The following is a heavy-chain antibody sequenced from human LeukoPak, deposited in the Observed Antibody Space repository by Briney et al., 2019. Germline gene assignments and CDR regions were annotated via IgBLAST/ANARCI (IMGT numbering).Heavy chain of an antibody. CDR2: ISGSGGST. CDR1: GFTFSSYA. J-gene: IGHJ4*02. Sequence: GGSLRLSCAASGFTFSSYAMSWVRQAPGKGLEWVSAISGSGGSTYYADSVKGRFTISRDNSKNTLYLQMNSLRAEDTAVYYCAGTGMVRGAYFDYWGQGTLVTVSS. CDR3: AGTGMVRGAYFDY. D-gene: IGHD3-10*01. V-gene: IGHV3-23*01.